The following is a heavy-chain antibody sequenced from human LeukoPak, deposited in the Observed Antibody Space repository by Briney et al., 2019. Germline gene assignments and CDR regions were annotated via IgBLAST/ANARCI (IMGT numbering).Heavy chain of an antibody. J-gene: IGHJ3*02. D-gene: IGHD1-26*01. Sequence: ASVKVSCKVSGYTLTELSMHWVRQAPGKGLEWMGGFDPEDGETVYAQKFQGRVTMIEDTSTDTAYMELSSLRSEDTAVYYCATMSGSYSGDAFDIWGQGTMVTVSS. CDR1: GYTLTELS. CDR2: FDPEDGET. CDR3: ATMSGSYSGDAFDI. V-gene: IGHV1-24*01.